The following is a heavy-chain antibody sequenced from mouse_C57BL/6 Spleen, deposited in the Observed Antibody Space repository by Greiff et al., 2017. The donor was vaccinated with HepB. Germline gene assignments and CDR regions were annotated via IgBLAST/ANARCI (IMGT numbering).Heavy chain of an antibody. CDR2: INPNNGGT. V-gene: IGHV1-18*01. Sequence: VQLQQSGPELVKPGASVKIPCKASGYTITDYNMDWVKQSHGKSLEWIGDINPNNGGTIYNQKFKGKATLTVDKSSSTAYMELRSLTSEDTAVYYCASDYYTLFAYWGQGTLVTVSA. D-gene: IGHD2-12*01. CDR1: GYTITDYN. J-gene: IGHJ3*01. CDR3: ASDYYTLFAY.